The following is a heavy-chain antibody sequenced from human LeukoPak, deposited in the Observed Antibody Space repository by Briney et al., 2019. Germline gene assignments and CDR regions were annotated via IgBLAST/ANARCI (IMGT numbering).Heavy chain of an antibody. D-gene: IGHD6-25*01. CDR3: AKPLQRANYYFDY. CDR1: GFTFSSYA. Sequence: GGSLRLSCAASGFTFSSYAMSWVRQAPGKGLEGVSAISGSGGSTYYADSVKGRFTISRDNSKNTLYLQMNSLRAEDTAVYYCAKPLQRANYYFDYWGQGTLVTVSS. V-gene: IGHV3-23*01. CDR2: ISGSGGST. J-gene: IGHJ4*02.